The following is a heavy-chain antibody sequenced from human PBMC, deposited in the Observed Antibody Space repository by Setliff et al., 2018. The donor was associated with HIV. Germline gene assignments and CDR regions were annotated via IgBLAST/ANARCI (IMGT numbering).Heavy chain of an antibody. Sequence: SETLSLTCTVSGGSISNSNYFWGWIRQPSGKGLEWIGRIYSSGSTYYQPSLQGRVSMSIDSSKNHFSLSLRYVTAADTAVYYCARSFSGRYFWSGYYTGPDPKGENAFDTWGQGTMVTVSS. J-gene: IGHJ3*02. CDR1: GGSISNSNYF. V-gene: IGHV4-39*02. CDR3: ARSFSGRYFWSGYYTGPDPKGENAFDT. D-gene: IGHD3-3*01. CDR2: IYSSGST.